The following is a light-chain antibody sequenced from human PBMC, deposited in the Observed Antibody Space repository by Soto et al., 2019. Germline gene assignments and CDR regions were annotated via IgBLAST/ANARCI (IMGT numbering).Light chain of an antibody. CDR2: DAS. CDR3: QQRSDWPALT. V-gene: IGKV3-11*01. Sequence: DIVLTQFPATLSLSPGERATLSCRASQSINTYLAWYQQKPGQPPRLLISDASNRATGTPARFSGSGSGTDFTLIISSLEADDFAVYYCQQRSDWPALTFGGGTKVEIK. J-gene: IGKJ4*01. CDR1: QSINTY.